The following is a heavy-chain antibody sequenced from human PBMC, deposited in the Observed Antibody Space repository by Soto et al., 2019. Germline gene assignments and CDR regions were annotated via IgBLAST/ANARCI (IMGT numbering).Heavy chain of an antibody. CDR1: GGTFSSYA. D-gene: IGHD6-6*01. Sequence: QVQLVQSGAEVKKPGSSVKVSCRASGGTFSSYAVSWVRQAPGQGLEWMGVIIPLLNTPKYVEKFQGRVTIPATASATTSYLELSSLTSEDTAVYYCARESSSPNYCSYGMAVWGQGATVTVSS. V-gene: IGHV1-69*01. CDR2: IIPLLNTP. CDR3: ARESSSPNYCSYGMAV. J-gene: IGHJ6*02.